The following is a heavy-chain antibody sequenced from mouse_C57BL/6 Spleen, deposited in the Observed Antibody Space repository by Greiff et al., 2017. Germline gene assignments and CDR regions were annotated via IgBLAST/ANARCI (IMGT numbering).Heavy chain of an antibody. D-gene: IGHD1-1*01. J-gene: IGHJ4*01. CDR2: IHPNSGST. Sequence: QVQLQQPGAELVKPGASVKLSCKASGYTFTSYWMHWVKQRPGQGLEWIGMIHPNSGSTNYNEKFKSKATLTVDKSSSTAYMQLSSLTSEDSAVYYCATTVVDYAMDYWGQGTSVTVSS. CDR1: GYTFTSYW. CDR3: ATTVVDYAMDY. V-gene: IGHV1-64*01.